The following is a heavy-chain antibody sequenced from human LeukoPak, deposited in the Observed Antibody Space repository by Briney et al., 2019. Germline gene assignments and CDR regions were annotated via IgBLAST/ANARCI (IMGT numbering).Heavy chain of an antibody. CDR3: ARPYSGSYSRRINY. CDR2: INPNSGGT. J-gene: IGHJ4*02. V-gene: IGHV1-2*02. D-gene: IGHD1-26*01. Sequence: GASVKVSCKASGYTFTGYYMHWVRQAPGQGLEWMGWINPNSGGTNYAQKFQGRVTMTRDTSISTAYTELSRLRSDDTAVYYCARPYSGSYSRRINYWGQGTLVTVSS. CDR1: GYTFTGYY.